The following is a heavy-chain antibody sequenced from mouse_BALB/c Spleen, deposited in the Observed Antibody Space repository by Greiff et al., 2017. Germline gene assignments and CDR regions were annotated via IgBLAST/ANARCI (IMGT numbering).Heavy chain of an antibody. V-gene: IGHV1-54*01. CDR3: ARSYGSSYGWFAY. J-gene: IGHJ3*01. D-gene: IGHD1-1*01. CDR2: INPGSGGT. Sequence: QVQLQQSGAELVRPGTSVKVSCKASGYAFTNYLIEWVKQRPGQGLEWIGVINPGSGGTNYNEKFKGKATLTADKSSSTAYMQLSSLTSDDSAVYFCARSYGSSYGWFAYWGQGTLVTVSA. CDR1: GYAFTNYL.